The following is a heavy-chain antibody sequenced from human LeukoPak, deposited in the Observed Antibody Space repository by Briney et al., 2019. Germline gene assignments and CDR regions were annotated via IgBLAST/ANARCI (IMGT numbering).Heavy chain of an antibody. CDR2: IYDSGST. J-gene: IGHJ3*02. CDR1: GGSISSGGYY. D-gene: IGHD7-27*01. Sequence: PSETLSLTCTVSGGSISSGGYYWSWIRQPPGKGLEWVGCRYHNIYDSGSTNNPSLKSRVTISLDTSTRQFSLNLSSVTAADTAVYFCARALTGVERHFDIWGQGTMVTVSS. V-gene: IGHV4-61*08. CDR3: ARALTGVERHFDI.